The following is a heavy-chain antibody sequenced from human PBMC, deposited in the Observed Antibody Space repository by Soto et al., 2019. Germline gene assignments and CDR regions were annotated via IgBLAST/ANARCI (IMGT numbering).Heavy chain of an antibody. D-gene: IGHD6-13*01. CDR3: ARVEVGAAAVLTHFDY. CDR2: IYYSGST. J-gene: IGHJ4*02. V-gene: IGHV4-31*03. Sequence: PSETLSLTCTVSGGSISSGGYYWSWIRQHPGKGLEWIGYIYYSGSTYYNPSLKSRVTISVDTSKNQFSLKLSSETAADTAVYYCARVEVGAAAVLTHFDYWGQVTLVTVSS. CDR1: GGSISSGGYY.